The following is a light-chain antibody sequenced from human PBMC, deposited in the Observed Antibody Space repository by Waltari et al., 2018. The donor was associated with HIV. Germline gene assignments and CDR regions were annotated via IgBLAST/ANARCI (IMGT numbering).Light chain of an antibody. CDR3: QQYNNWPYT. V-gene: IGKV3-15*01. Sequence: EILMTQSPDTLSVATGETASLPCRASKGVKIKLDWYQQKPCQAPRLLIYSASTRATGIPARFSGSGSGTEFTLTITSLQSEDFTIYYCQQYNNWPYTFGQGTKLEI. J-gene: IGKJ2*01. CDR2: SAS. CDR1: KGVKIK.